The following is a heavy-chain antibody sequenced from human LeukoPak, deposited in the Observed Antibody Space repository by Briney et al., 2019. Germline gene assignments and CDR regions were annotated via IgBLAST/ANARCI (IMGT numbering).Heavy chain of an antibody. J-gene: IGHJ5*02. Sequence: ASVKISCKVSGYTFTDYYMHWVQQAPGKGLEWMGLVDPEDGETIYAEKSQGRVTITADTSTDTAYMELSSLRSEDTAVYYCASARIAAGLNWFDPWGQGTLVTVSS. CDR1: GYTFTDYY. CDR3: ASARIAAGLNWFDP. CDR2: VDPEDGET. D-gene: IGHD6-13*01. V-gene: IGHV1-69-2*01.